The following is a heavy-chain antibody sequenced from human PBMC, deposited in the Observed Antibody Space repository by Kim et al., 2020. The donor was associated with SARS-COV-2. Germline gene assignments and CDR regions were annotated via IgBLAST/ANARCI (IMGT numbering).Heavy chain of an antibody. J-gene: IGHJ6*02. CDR1: GYTFTSYG. V-gene: IGHV1-18*01. D-gene: IGHD2-15*01. CDR3: ARDGGYYYYYGMDV. Sequence: ASVKVSCKTSGYTFTSYGISWVRQAPGQGLEWMGWISAYNGNTNYAQKLQGRVTMTTDTSTSTAYMELRSLRSDDTAVYYCARDGGYYYYYGMDVWGQGTTVTVSS. CDR2: ISAYNGNT.